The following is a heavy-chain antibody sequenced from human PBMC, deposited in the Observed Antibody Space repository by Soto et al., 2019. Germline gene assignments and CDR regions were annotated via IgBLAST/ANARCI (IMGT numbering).Heavy chain of an antibody. CDR1: GFSLSTRGVA. CDR3: ARASFSSAFDL. V-gene: IGHV2-5*02. Sequence: QITLKESGPTLVKTTQTLTLTCTFSGFSLSTRGVAVGWIRQPPGKALEWLALIYWDDDKRHSPALKSRLTITKDTSKNQVLLTLTSMDPVDTATYYCARASFSSAFDLCGQGTMVTVSS. J-gene: IGHJ3*01. CDR2: IYWDDDK.